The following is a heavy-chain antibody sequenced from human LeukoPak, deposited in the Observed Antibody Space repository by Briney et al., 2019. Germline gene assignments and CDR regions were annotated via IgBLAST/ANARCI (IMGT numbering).Heavy chain of an antibody. CDR2: IRYDGSNI. D-gene: IGHD1-26*01. Sequence: GGSLRLSCAASGFSFSNYGMHWVRQAPGRGLEWVAFIRYDGSNIYYADSVKGRFTISRDNAKNSLYLQMNSLRAEDTAVYYCARESGSYYGYDAFDIWGQGTMVTVSS. J-gene: IGHJ3*02. V-gene: IGHV3-30*02. CDR1: GFSFSNYG. CDR3: ARESGSYYGYDAFDI.